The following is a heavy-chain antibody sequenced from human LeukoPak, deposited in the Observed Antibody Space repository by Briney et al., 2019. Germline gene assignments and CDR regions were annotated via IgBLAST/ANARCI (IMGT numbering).Heavy chain of an antibody. J-gene: IGHJ4*02. CDR3: ARHSRVEMATSKVIYYFDY. D-gene: IGHD5-24*01. CDR2: IYYSGST. CDR1: GGSISSSSYY. V-gene: IGHV4-39*01. Sequence: SETLSLTCTVSGGSISSSSYYWGWIRQPPGKGLEWIGSIYYSGSTYYNPSLKSRVTISVDTSKNQFSLKLSSVTAADTAVYYCARHSRVEMATSKVIYYFDYWGQGTLVTVSS.